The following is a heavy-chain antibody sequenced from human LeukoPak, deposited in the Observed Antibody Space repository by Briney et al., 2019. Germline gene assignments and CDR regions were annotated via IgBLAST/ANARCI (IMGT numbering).Heavy chain of an antibody. D-gene: IGHD4-17*01. CDR1: GFTFSSYS. V-gene: IGHV3-21*01. CDR2: ISSVSFHI. CDR3: ARDLDYGDYYFDY. J-gene: IGHJ4*02. Sequence: GGSLRLSCAASGFTFSSYSMNWVRQAPGKGLEWVASISSVSFHISYADSVKGRFTISRDNVKNSLSLQMNNVRVDDTAVYYCARDLDYGDYYFDYWGQGTLVTVSS.